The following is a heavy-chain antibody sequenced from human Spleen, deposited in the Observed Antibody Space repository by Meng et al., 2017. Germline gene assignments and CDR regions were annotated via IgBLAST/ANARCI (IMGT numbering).Heavy chain of an antibody. CDR2: IYYTGNT. V-gene: IGHV4-31*02. Sequence: QPQLQESGPGLVKPSEALSLTCSVSGGSISTSGYYWGWIRQHPGKGLEWVGYIYYTGNTDYNPSLNSRLTISVDMSKNQFSLKLSSVTAADTAVYYCARVLRSTRHFDYWGQGALVTVSS. CDR1: GGSISTSGYY. CDR3: ARVLRSTRHFDY. J-gene: IGHJ4*02.